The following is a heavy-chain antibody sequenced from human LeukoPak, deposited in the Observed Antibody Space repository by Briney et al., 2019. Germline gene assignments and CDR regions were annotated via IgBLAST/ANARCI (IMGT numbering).Heavy chain of an antibody. CDR3: ARDLGVSGYFDY. CDR1: GVIVSSNY. V-gene: IGHV3-53*01. J-gene: IGHJ4*02. Sequence: PGGSLRLSCAASGVIVSSNYTSWLRQAPGKGLEWISVMYSGGSTYYADSVEGRFTLFRDHSKNPLFLEMTSLRAEDTAMYYCARDLGVSGYFDYWGQGTLVTVSS. CDR2: MYSGGST. D-gene: IGHD3-16*01.